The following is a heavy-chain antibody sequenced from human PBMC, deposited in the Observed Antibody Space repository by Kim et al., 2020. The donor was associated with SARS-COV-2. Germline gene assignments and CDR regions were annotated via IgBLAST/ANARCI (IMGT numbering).Heavy chain of an antibody. Sequence: SETLSLTCTISGVSISTYYWSWIRQPPGKGLEWIGYIHYSGSIKYNPSLKSRVTMSVDTSKNQFSLKLSSVTAADTAVYYCSRRGYSYGVDYWGQGTLVTVSS. D-gene: IGHD5-18*01. V-gene: IGHV4-59*01. CDR1: GVSISTYY. CDR2: IHYSGSI. J-gene: IGHJ4*02. CDR3: SRRGYSYGVDY.